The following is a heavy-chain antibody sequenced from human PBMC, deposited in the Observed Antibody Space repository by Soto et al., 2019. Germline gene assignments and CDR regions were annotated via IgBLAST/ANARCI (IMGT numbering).Heavy chain of an antibody. V-gene: IGHV1-58*01. D-gene: IGHD5-18*01. CDR1: GFTFTSSA. CDR2: IVVGSGNT. CDR3: AADGGDTAMAPYHFDY. Sequence: GKVSCKASGFTFTSSAVQWVRQARGQRLEWIGWIVVGSGNTNYAQKFQERVTITRDMSTSTAYMELSSLRSEDTAVYYCAADGGDTAMAPYHFDYWGQGTLVTVSS. J-gene: IGHJ4*02.